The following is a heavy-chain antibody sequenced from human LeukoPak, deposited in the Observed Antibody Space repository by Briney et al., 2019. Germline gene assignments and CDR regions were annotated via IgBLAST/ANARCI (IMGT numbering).Heavy chain of an antibody. CDR2: IYYSGRT. CDR1: VGFIISGVYY. CDR3: TSHYDMYYFDY. V-gene: IGHV4-30-4*01. J-gene: IGHJ4*02. Sequence: SETLSLTFTFSVGFIISGVYYWSEIREPPGKALEWIGYIYYSGRTYYNPSIKSRVTISVDTSKNQFSLKLNSVTAADTAVYYCTSHYDMYYFDYWGQGTLVTVSS. D-gene: IGHD3-22*01.